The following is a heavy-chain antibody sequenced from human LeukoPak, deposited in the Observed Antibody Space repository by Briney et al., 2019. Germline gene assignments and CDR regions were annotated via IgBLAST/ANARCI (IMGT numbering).Heavy chain of an antibody. CDR2: IYYSGST. CDR1: VGSLSSSSYY. Sequence: PSETLSLTCLVSVGSLSSSSYYWGWIRQPPGKGLEWMGSIYYSGSTYYNPSLKKRVTISVDTSKNQFSLKLSSVTAADTAVYYCARPDTYYYDSSGCFDYWGQGTLVTVSS. D-gene: IGHD3-22*01. CDR3: ARPDTYYYDSSGCFDY. J-gene: IGHJ4*02. V-gene: IGHV4-39*01.